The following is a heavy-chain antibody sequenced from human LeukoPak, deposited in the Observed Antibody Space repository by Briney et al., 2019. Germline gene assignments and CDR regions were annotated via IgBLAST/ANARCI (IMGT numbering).Heavy chain of an antibody. D-gene: IGHD4-17*01. Sequence: SGPTLVKPTQTLTLTFTFSGFSLSTAGVGVGWIRQPPGKALEWLTLIYWDNNKLYNPSLKSRLTITKDTSKNQVVLTMTNMDPVDTATYYCSHYGDYRFLYYFDHWGQGTLVTVSS. J-gene: IGHJ4*02. CDR2: IYWDNNK. V-gene: IGHV2-5*02. CDR1: GFSLSTAGVG. CDR3: SHYGDYRFLYYFDH.